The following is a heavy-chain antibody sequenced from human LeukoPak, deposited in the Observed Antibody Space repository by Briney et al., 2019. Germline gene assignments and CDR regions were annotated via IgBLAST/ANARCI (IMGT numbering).Heavy chain of an antibody. Sequence: SETLSLTCTVSGGSISSYYWSWIRQPPGKGLVWIGYIYYSGSTNYNPSLKSRVTISVDTSKNQFSLKLSSVTAADTAMYYCARQKPIKRQLLWFGDRTAGGMDVWGQGTTVTVSS. CDR3: ARQKPIKRQLLWFGDRTAGGMDV. CDR2: IYYSGST. CDR1: GGSISSYY. D-gene: IGHD3-10*01. J-gene: IGHJ6*02. V-gene: IGHV4-59*01.